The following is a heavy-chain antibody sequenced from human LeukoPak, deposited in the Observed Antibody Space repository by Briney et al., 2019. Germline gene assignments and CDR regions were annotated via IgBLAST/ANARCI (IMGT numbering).Heavy chain of an antibody. CDR3: AAGERRITMVRGARGDAFDI. D-gene: IGHD3-10*01. CDR2: IYPGDSDT. J-gene: IGHJ3*02. V-gene: IGHV5-51*01. Sequence: GESLKISCKGSGYSFTSYWIGWVRQMPGKGLEWMGIIYPGDSDTRYSPSFQGQVTISADKSISTAYLQWSSLKASDTAMYYCAAGERRITMVRGARGDAFDIWGQGTMVTVSS. CDR1: GYSFTSYW.